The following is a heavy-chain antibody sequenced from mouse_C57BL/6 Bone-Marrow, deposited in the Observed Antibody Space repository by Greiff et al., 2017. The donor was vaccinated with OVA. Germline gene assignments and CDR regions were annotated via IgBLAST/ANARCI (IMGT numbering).Heavy chain of an antibody. Sequence: VQLQESGAELMKPGASVKLSCKATGYTFTGYWIEWVKQRPGHGLEWIGEILPGSGSTNYHEKFKGKATFTADTSSNTAYMQLSSLTTEDSSIYYCARFYGNPAWFAYWGQGTLVTVSA. CDR1: GYTFTGYW. D-gene: IGHD2-1*01. CDR2: ILPGSGST. CDR3: ARFYGNPAWFAY. J-gene: IGHJ3*01. V-gene: IGHV1-9*01.